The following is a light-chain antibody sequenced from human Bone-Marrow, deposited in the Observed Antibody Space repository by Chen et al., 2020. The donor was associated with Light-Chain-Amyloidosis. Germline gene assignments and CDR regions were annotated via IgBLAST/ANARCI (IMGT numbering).Light chain of an antibody. CDR1: NIGSTS. J-gene: IGLJ3*02. Sequence: SYVLIQPSSASVAPGQTATIPRGGNNIGSTSVHWYQQTPGQAPLLVVYDDSDRPSGIPERLSGYNSGNTATLTISRVEAGDEADYYCQVWDRSSDRPVFGGGTKLTVL. CDR3: QVWDRSSDRPV. CDR2: DDS. V-gene: IGLV3-21*02.